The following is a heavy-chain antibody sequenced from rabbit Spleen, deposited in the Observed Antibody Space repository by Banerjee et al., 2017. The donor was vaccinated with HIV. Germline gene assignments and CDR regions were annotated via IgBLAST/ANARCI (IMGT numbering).Heavy chain of an antibody. D-gene: IGHD8-1*01. CDR3: ARDTGSSFSSYGMDL. J-gene: IGHJ6*01. Sequence: QSLEESGGDLVKPGASLTLTCTASGFSFSSGYYMCWVRQAPGKGLEWIACIYAGSSSGFIYSTSWAKGRFSITKTSSTTVTLQMTSLTVADTATYFCARDTGSSFSSYGMDLWGPGTLVTVS. V-gene: IGHV1S40*01. CDR2: IYAGSSSGFI. CDR1: GFSFSSGYY.